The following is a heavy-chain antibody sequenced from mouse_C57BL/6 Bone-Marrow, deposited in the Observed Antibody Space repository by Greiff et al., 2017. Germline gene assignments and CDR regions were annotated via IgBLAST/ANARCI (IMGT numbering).Heavy chain of an antibody. V-gene: IGHV1-82*01. Sequence: VQLQQSGPELVKPGASVKISCKASGYAFSSSWMNWVKQRPGKGLEWIGRIYPGDGDTNYNGKFKGKATLTADKSSSTAYMQLSSLTSEESAVYFCARSFITTVVATGYYAMDYWGQGTSVTVSS. D-gene: IGHD1-1*01. CDR3: ARSFITTVVATGYYAMDY. CDR2: IYPGDGDT. CDR1: GYAFSSSW. J-gene: IGHJ4*01.